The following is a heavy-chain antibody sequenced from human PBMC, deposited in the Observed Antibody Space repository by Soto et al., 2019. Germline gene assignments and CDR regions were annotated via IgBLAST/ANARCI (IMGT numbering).Heavy chain of an antibody. D-gene: IGHD3-9*01. V-gene: IGHV1-46*01. Sequence: GASVKVSCKASGYTFTRYYIHWVRQAPGQGLEWMGLINPSGGSPTYAQSFQGRVIMTTDTSTSTVYMELSSLRSEDTAMYYCTREELRPFDWIPGAFDIWGQGTMVTVSS. CDR1: GYTFTRYY. J-gene: IGHJ3*02. CDR3: TREELRPFDWIPGAFDI. CDR2: INPSGGSP.